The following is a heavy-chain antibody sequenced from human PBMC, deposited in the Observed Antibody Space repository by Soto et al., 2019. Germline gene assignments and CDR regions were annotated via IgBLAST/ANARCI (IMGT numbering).Heavy chain of an antibody. D-gene: IGHD6-6*01. J-gene: IGHJ4*02. CDR3: ARGLVDSSSADYAY. Sequence: QVQLVQSGAEVKKPGASVKVSCKASGYTFTNYDINWVRQASGQGREWMGWMNTYSGNTGYAQRIQGRVTMIRDTSISKGYMELSSLRFEDTAMYYCARGLVDSSSADYAYWGQGSLVTVSS. CDR2: MNTYSGNT. CDR1: GYTFTNYD. V-gene: IGHV1-8*01.